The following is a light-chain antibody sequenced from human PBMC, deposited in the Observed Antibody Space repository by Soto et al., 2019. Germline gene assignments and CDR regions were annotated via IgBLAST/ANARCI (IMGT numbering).Light chain of an antibody. CDR3: QQFNNYIT. CDR2: DAS. V-gene: IGKV1D-13*01. J-gene: IGKJ5*01. Sequence: AIQFTQSPSSLSSSVGDRVTITCLASQGISSALAWYQQKPGKAPKLLIYDASSLESGVPSRFSGSGSGTDFTLTISSLQPEDFATYYCQQFNNYITFGQGTRLEIK. CDR1: QGISSA.